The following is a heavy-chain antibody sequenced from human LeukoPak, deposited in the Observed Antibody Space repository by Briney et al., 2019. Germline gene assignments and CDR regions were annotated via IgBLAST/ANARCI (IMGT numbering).Heavy chain of an antibody. CDR2: ISGSGDST. Sequence: GGSLRLSCAASGFTFSSYAMSWVRQAPGKGLEWVSAISGSGDSTYYADSVKGRFTISRDNSKNTLYLQMNSLRAEDTAVYYCANLVVPAHPDPDAFDIWGQGTMVTVSS. V-gene: IGHV3-23*01. J-gene: IGHJ3*02. CDR1: GFTFSSYA. CDR3: ANLVVPAHPDPDAFDI. D-gene: IGHD2-2*01.